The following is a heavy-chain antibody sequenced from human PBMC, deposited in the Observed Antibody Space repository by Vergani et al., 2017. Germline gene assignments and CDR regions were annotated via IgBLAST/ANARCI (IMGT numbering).Heavy chain of an antibody. CDR1: GGSISSGDYY. CDR3: ARVGYYYDSSGYYWATYYFDY. Sequence: QVQLQESGPGLVKPSQTLSLTCTVSGGSISSGDYYWSWLRQRPGQGLEWNGDIYYSGSTYYNPSLKSLVNISVDTSKNQFSLKLSSVTAADTAVYYCARVGYYYDSSGYYWATYYFDYWGQGTLVTVSS. D-gene: IGHD3-22*01. CDR2: IYYSGST. V-gene: IGHV4-30-4*01. J-gene: IGHJ4*02.